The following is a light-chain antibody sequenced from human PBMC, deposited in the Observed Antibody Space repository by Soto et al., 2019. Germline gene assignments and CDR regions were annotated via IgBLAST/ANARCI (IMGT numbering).Light chain of an antibody. CDR1: QSVSSSY. CDR2: GAS. J-gene: IGKJ4*01. CDR3: QQYDISPLT. Sequence: PGERATLSCRASQSVSSSYLAWYQQKPGQAPRLLIYGASSRATGIPDRFSGSGSGTDFTLTISRLEPEDFAVYYCQQYDISPLTFGGGTKVEIK. V-gene: IGKV3-20*01.